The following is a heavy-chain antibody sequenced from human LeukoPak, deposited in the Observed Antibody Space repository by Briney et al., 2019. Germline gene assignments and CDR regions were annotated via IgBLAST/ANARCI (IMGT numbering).Heavy chain of an antibody. CDR1: GFTFSRYS. V-gene: IGHV3-21*06. J-gene: IGHJ3*02. CDR2: ISTGSSYI. CDR3: ARPMIVVAETPVGAFDI. Sequence: GGSLRLSCAASGFTFSRYSMNWVRQAPGKGLEWVSSISTGSSYIYYADSLKGRFTISRDNAKNSLYLQMNSLRAEDTAVYYCARPMIVVAETPVGAFDIWGQGTMVTVSS. D-gene: IGHD3-22*01.